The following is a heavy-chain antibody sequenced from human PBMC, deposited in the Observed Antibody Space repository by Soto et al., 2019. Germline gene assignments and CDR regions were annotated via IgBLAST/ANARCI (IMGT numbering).Heavy chain of an antibody. CDR1: GGSISSYY. CDR2: IYYSGST. Sequence: PETLSLTCTVSGGSISSYYWSWIRQPPGKGLEWIGYIYYSGSTNYNPSLKSRVTISVDTSKSQFSLKLSSVTAADTAVYYCARVTYYYGSGSLDYWGQGTLVTVSS. D-gene: IGHD3-10*01. J-gene: IGHJ4*02. CDR3: ARVTYYYGSGSLDY. V-gene: IGHV4-59*01.